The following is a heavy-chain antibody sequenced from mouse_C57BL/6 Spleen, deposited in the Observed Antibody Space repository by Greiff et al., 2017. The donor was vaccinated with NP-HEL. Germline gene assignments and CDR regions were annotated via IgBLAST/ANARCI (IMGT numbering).Heavy chain of an antibody. CDR1: GYSFTGYY. Sequence: VQLKESGPELVKPGASVKISCKASGYSFTGYYMHWVKQSHGNILDWIGYIYPYNGVSSYNQKFKGKATLTVDKSSSTAYMELRSLTSEDSAVYYCARYYGSSLHWYFDVWGTGTTVTVSS. V-gene: IGHV1-31*01. D-gene: IGHD1-1*01. CDR2: IYPYNGVS. J-gene: IGHJ1*03. CDR3: ARYYGSSLHWYFDV.